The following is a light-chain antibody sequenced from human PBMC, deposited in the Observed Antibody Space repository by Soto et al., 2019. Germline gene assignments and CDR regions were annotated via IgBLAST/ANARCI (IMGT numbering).Light chain of an antibody. J-gene: IGKJ1*01. V-gene: IGKV3-15*01. CDR1: QSISSN. CDR2: YAS. CDR3: QQYDDWPRT. Sequence: IVLTQSPGILSLSPGERATLSCTASQSISSNLVWYQQKPGQPPRLLIFYASTRATGIPARFSGSGSGTECTLTISSLQSEDFAVYYCQQYDDWPRTFGQGTKVDIK.